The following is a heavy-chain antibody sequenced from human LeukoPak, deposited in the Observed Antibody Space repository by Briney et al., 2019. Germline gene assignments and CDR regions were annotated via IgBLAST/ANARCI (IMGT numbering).Heavy chain of an antibody. V-gene: IGHV4-34*01. CDR3: ARWGRLYYYDSSGYSFDY. CDR1: GGSFSGYY. CDR2: INHSGST. Sequence: PSETLSLTCAAYGGSFSGYYWSWIRQPPGKGLEWIGEINHSGSTNYNPSLKSRVTISVDTSKNQFSLKLSSVTAADTAVYYCARWGRLYYYDSSGYSFDYWGKGTLVTVSS. J-gene: IGHJ4*02. D-gene: IGHD3-22*01.